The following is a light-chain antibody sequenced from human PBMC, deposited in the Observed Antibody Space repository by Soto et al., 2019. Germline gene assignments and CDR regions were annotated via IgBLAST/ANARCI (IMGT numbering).Light chain of an antibody. J-gene: IGLJ1*01. V-gene: IGLV2-14*01. CDR3: SSYTSSSPYV. Sequence: SVVTQPASVSGSPGHSITISCTGTSSDVGGYNYVSWYQQHPGKAPKLMIYEVTNRPSGVSNRFSGSKSGNTASLTISGFQAEDEADYYCSSYTSSSPYVFGTVTKV. CDR2: EVT. CDR1: SSDVGGYNY.